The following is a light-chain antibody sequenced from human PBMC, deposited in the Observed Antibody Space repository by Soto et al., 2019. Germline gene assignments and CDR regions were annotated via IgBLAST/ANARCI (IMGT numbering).Light chain of an antibody. V-gene: IGKV1-5*03. Sequence: DIQMTQAPSTLQGSXADRVTITCXASQTISSWLAWYQQKPGKAPKLLIYKASTLKSGVPSRFSGSGSGTEFTLTISGLQPDDVATYYCQQYNDYSWTFGQGTKVDIK. CDR1: QTISSW. CDR2: KAS. CDR3: QQYNDYSWT. J-gene: IGKJ1*01.